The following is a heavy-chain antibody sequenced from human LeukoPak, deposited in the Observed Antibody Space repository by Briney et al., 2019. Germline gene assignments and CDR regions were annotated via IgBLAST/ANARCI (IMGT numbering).Heavy chain of an antibody. CDR1: GGSILDSTYY. CDR2: IFYNGNT. V-gene: IGHV4-39*01. CDR3: ARQSTGYYYGWFDP. J-gene: IGHJ5*02. Sequence: PSETLSLTCTVSGGSILDSTYYWAWIRQPPGKGLEWIATIFYNGNTHYNPSLKSRVNMSVDTVKDQFSLNLNSATAADTAVYYCARQSTGYYYGWFDPWGQGTLVTVSS. D-gene: IGHD3-22*01.